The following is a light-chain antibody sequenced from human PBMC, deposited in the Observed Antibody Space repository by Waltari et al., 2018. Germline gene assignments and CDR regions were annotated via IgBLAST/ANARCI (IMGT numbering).Light chain of an antibody. V-gene: IGKV1-8*01. CDR2: AAS. J-gene: IGKJ3*01. Sequence: AIRMTQSPSSLSASTGDRVTFTCRASQGISSYLAWYQQKPGKAPKLLIYAASTLQSGVPSRFSGSGSGTDFTLTISCLQSEDFATYYCQQYYSSEGTFGPGTKVDIK. CDR3: QQYYSSEGT. CDR1: QGISSY.